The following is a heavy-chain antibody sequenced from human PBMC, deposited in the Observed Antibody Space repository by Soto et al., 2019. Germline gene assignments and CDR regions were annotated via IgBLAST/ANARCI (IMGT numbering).Heavy chain of an antibody. CDR1: GFMFNNSA. CDR2: VSDDGGSRGGT. Sequence: GGSLRLSCTASGFMFNNSAITWVRQAPGQGRQWVASVSDDGGSRGGTYYADSVKGRFTISRDNSKNTLYLQLDSLTGADTAVYYCASEKEVVFAALGIWGQGTTVTVSS. D-gene: IGHD2-21*01. J-gene: IGHJ3*02. CDR3: ASEKEVVFAALGI. V-gene: IGHV3-23*01.